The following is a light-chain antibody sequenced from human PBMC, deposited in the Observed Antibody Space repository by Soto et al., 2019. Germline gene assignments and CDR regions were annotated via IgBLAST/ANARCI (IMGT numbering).Light chain of an antibody. V-gene: IGKV3-15*01. Sequence: EIVMTPSPATLSVSPGGSATLSCRASQSISDTLAWYQQNTGQAPRLLIYSASRGATGFTARFSGSGSGTDFTLTISSLQSEDFAVYDCQQYNNWPWTFGQGTKVDIK. CDR2: SAS. J-gene: IGKJ1*01. CDR3: QQYNNWPWT. CDR1: QSISDT.